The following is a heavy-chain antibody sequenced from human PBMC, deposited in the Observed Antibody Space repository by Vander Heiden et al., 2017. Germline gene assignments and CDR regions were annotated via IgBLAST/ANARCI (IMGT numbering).Heavy chain of an antibody. D-gene: IGHD3-22*01. Sequence: EVQLVESGGGLVQPGGSLSLSCAASGFTFSSYSMNWVRQAPGKGLEWVSYISSSSSTIYYADSVKGRFTISRDNAKNSLYLQMNSLRDEDTAVYYCARPLTYYYDSSGYCFDYWGQGTLVTVSS. J-gene: IGHJ4*02. CDR2: ISSSSSTI. CDR3: ARPLTYYYDSSGYCFDY. CDR1: GFTFSSYS. V-gene: IGHV3-48*02.